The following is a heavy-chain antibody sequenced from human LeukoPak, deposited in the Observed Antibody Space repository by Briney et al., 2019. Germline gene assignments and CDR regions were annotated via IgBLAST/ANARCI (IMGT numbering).Heavy chain of an antibody. J-gene: IGHJ4*02. CDR3: ARDDYVWGSYRY. D-gene: IGHD3-16*01. Sequence: GGPLRLSCAASGFTFSSYSMNWVRQAPGRGLEGVSYISSSSSTIYYAASVKGRFTISRDNAKNSLYLQMNSLRAEDTAVYYCARDDYVWGSYRYWGQGTLVTVSS. V-gene: IGHV3-48*01. CDR1: GFTFSSYS. CDR2: ISSSSSTI.